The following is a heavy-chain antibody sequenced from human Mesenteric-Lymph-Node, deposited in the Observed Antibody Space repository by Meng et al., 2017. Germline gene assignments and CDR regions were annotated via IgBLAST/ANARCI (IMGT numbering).Heavy chain of an antibody. D-gene: IGHD5-12*01. V-gene: IGHV7-4-1*02. CDR3: ARGPSKMNSGYDYVLAYWFDP. CDR2: INTNTGNP. CDR1: GYTFTSYA. Sequence: ASVKVSCKASGYTFTSYAMNWVRQAPGQGLEWMGWINTNTGNPTYAQGFTGRFVFSLDTSVSTAYLQISSLKAEDTAVYYCARGPSKMNSGYDYVLAYWFDPWGQGTLVTVSS. J-gene: IGHJ5*02.